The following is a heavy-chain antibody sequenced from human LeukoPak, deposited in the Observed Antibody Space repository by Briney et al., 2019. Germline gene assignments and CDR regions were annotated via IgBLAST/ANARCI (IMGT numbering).Heavy chain of an antibody. CDR1: GFTFSDFS. V-gene: IGHV3-48*01. Sequence: PGGSLRLSCSASGFTFSDFSMNWVRQAPGKGLEWVSYISDSSTTKYYADSMKGRFTISRDNAKNSLYLQMNSLRVDDTAVYYCARDPSSYSPWGFDFWGQGTLVTVSS. CDR2: ISDSSTTK. D-gene: IGHD2-15*01. CDR3: ARDPSSYSPWGFDF. J-gene: IGHJ4*02.